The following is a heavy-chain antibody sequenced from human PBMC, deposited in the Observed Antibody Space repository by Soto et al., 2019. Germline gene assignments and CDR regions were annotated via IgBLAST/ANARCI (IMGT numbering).Heavy chain of an antibody. CDR2: ISSSGSTI. J-gene: IGHJ6*02. D-gene: IGHD6-6*01. V-gene: IGHV3-11*01. CDR1: GFTFSDYY. CDR3: ASRTAARPIYYCGMDV. Sequence: QVQLVESGGGLVKPGGSLRLSCAASGFTFSDYYMSWIRQAPGKGLEWVSYISSSGSTIYYADSVKGRFTISRDNAKNSLYLQMNSLRAEDTAVYYCASRTAARPIYYCGMDVWGQATTVTVSS.